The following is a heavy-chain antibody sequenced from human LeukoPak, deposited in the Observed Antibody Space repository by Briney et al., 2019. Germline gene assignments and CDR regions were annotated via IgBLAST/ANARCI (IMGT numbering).Heavy chain of an antibody. Sequence: PGGSLRLSCAASGSPFSDYSMNWVRQAPGKGLEWVSSISSSGDYIYSADSVKGRFTISRDNAKNSLYLQMTNLSAEDTAVYFCVRDLVRGVHPVFYFDLWGRGTLVTVSS. V-gene: IGHV3-21*01. J-gene: IGHJ2*01. CDR1: GSPFSDYS. CDR3: VRDLVRGVHPVFYFDL. CDR2: ISSSGDYI. D-gene: IGHD3-10*01.